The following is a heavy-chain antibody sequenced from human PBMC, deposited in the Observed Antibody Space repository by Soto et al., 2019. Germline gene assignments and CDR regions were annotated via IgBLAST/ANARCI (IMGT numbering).Heavy chain of an antibody. CDR1: GGSISSYY. J-gene: IGHJ6*02. V-gene: IGHV4-59*01. CDR3: ARVFEVYYYYGMDV. Sequence: PSETLSLTCTVSGGSISSYYWSWIRQPPGKGLEWIGYIYYSGSTNYNPSLKSRVTISVDTSKNQFSLKLSSVTAADTAVYYCARVFEVYYYYGMDVWGQGTTVTVS. D-gene: IGHD3-3*01. CDR2: IYYSGST.